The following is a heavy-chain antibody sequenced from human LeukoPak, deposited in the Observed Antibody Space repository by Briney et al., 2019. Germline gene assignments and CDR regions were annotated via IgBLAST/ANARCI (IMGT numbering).Heavy chain of an antibody. J-gene: IGHJ6*02. CDR2: ISAYNGNT. D-gene: IGHD6-13*01. V-gene: IGHV1-18*01. Sequence: ASVNVSCKASGYTFTSYGISWVRQAPGQGLEWMGWISAYNGNTNYAQKLQGRVTMTTDTSTSTAYMELRSLRSDDTAVYYCARDWARIAAAGKVLGYYYGMDVWGQGTTVTVSS. CDR1: GYTFTSYG. CDR3: ARDWARIAAAGKVLGYYYGMDV.